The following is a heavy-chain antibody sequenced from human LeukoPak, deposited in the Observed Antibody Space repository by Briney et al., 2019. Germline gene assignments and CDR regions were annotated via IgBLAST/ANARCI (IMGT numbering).Heavy chain of an antibody. D-gene: IGHD6-13*01. CDR1: GYTFTGYY. V-gene: IGHV1-46*01. CDR2: INPSGGST. Sequence: ASVKVSCKASGYTFTGYYMHWVRQAPGQGLEWMGIINPSGGSTSYAQKFQGRVTMTRDTSTSTVYMELSSLRSEDTAVYYCARGGLNSSWRPGRRDDAFDIWGQGTMVTVSS. J-gene: IGHJ3*02. CDR3: ARGGLNSSWRPGRRDDAFDI.